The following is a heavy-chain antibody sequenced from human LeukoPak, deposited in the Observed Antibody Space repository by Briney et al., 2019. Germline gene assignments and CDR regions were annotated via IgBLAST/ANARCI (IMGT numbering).Heavy chain of an antibody. CDR2: INPNSGTT. J-gene: IGHJ4*02. Sequence: GASVKVSCKASGYTFTSYGISWVRQAPGQGLEWMGRINPNSGTTNYAQKFLGRVTLTRDTSISTAYMDLSRLSSDDTAVYYCARSSHTAARIPGYTVWGQGTLVTVSS. D-gene: IGHD2-2*02. CDR3: ARSSHTAARIPGYTV. CDR1: GYTFTSYG. V-gene: IGHV1-2*02.